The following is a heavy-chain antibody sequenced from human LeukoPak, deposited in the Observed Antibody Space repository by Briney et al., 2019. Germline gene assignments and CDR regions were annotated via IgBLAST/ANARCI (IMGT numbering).Heavy chain of an antibody. Sequence: PSETLSLTCTVSGGSISSYYWSWIRQPPGKGLEWIGYIYYSGGTNYNPSLKSRVTISVDTSKNQFSLKLSSVTAADTAVYYCARVRHYYGSGSYYWFDPWGQGTLVTVSS. V-gene: IGHV4-59*01. J-gene: IGHJ5*02. CDR3: ARVRHYYGSGSYYWFDP. CDR1: GGSISSYY. CDR2: IYYSGGT. D-gene: IGHD3-10*01.